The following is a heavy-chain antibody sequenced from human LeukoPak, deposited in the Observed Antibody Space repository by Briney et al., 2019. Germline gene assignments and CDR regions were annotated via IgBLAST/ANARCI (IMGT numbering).Heavy chain of an antibody. CDR2: IYNDGST. CDR3: ARNILFAFDI. CDR1: GLTVSSSY. J-gene: IGHJ3*02. V-gene: IGHV3-53*01. D-gene: IGHD2/OR15-2a*01. Sequence: GGSLRLSCAASGLTVSSSYMSGVRQAPAKGLEWVSIIYNDGSTYYADSMKGRFTISRDNSKNTLYLQVNSLRAEDTAMYYCARNILFAFDIWGQGTMVTVSS.